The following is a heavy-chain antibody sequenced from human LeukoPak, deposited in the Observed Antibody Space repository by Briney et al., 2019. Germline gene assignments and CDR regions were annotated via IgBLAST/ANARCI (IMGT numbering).Heavy chain of an antibody. CDR2: IWYDGSNK. CDR3: ASDTCSASGCDC. Sequence: GGSLRLSCAASGFTFSSYGMHWVRQAPGKGLEWVAVIWYDGSNKYYADSVKGRFTISRDNSKNTLYLQMNSVRAEDTAVYYCASDTCSASGCDCWGQVTLVTVS. V-gene: IGHV3-33*01. J-gene: IGHJ4*02. CDR1: GFTFSSYG. D-gene: IGHD1-26*01.